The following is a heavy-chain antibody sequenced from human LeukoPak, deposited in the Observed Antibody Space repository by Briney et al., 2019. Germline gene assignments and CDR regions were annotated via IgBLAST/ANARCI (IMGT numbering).Heavy chain of an antibody. D-gene: IGHD7-27*01. V-gene: IGHV3-7*01. CDR3: ARENWAPND. J-gene: IGHJ4*02. CDR2: IKQDGSER. CDR1: GFTFTKYW. Sequence: GGSLRLSCAASGFTFTKYWMTWVRQAPGKGLEWVANIKQDGSERNYVDTVKGRFIISRDNAKNLLYLQMNSLRAEDTAVYYCARENWAPNDWGQGTLVTVSS.